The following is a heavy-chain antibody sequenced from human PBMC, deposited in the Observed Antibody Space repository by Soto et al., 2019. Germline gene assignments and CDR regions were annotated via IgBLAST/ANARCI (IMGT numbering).Heavy chain of an antibody. CDR2: ISYDGSNK. V-gene: IGHV3-30*18. D-gene: IGHD2-15*01. Sequence: QVQLVESGGGVVQPGRSLRLSCAASGFTFSSYGMHWVRQAPGKGLEWVAVISYDGSNKYYADSVKGRFTISRDNSKSTLYLQMNSLRPEDTAVYYCPKDRARYCGGGSCYSIFDYWGQGTLVTVSS. CDR3: PKDRARYCGGGSCYSIFDY. J-gene: IGHJ4*02. CDR1: GFTFSSYG.